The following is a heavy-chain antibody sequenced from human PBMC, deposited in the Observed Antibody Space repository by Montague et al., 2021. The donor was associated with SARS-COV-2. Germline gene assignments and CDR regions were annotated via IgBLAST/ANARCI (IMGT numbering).Heavy chain of an antibody. J-gene: IGHJ4*02. Sequence: SETLSLTCAVYGGSLSGFYWTWIRQAPGKGLEWVGEITHGGSTSYSPALKRRLTISLDTSKNQFSLNLDSVTAADTATYYCARSHDYRGNDYFDSWGQGALVIVSS. V-gene: IGHV4-34*01. CDR3: ARSHDYRGNDYFDS. CDR1: GGSLSGFY. D-gene: IGHD4-23*01. CDR2: ITHGGST.